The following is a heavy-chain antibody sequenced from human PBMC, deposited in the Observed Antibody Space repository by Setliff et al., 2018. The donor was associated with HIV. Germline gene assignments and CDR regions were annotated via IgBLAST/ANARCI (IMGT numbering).Heavy chain of an antibody. J-gene: IGHJ4*02. Sequence: PPASVKVSCKASGYTFTSYAMHWVRQAPGQRLEWMGWINAGNGNTKYSQKFQGRVTITRDTSASTAYMELSSLRSEDTAVYYCAREIRNYDFWSGYWEDHYFDSWGQGTLVTVSS. V-gene: IGHV1-3*01. CDR1: GYTFTSYA. CDR2: INAGNGNT. CDR3: AREIRNYDFWSGYWEDHYFDS. D-gene: IGHD3-3*01.